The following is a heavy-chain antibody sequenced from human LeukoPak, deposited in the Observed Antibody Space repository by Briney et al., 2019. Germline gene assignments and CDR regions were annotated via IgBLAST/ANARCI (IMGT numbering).Heavy chain of an antibody. CDR3: ARSQSITMIVVVTQPAPYAFDI. CDR1: GGSISSGDYY. V-gene: IGHV4-30-4*01. Sequence: ASETLSLTCTVSGGSISSGDYYWSWIRQPPGKGLEWIGYIYYSGSTYYNPSLKSRVTISVDTSKNQFSLKLSSVTAADTAVYYCARSQSITMIVVVTQPAPYAFDIWGQGTMVTVSS. CDR2: IYYSGST. D-gene: IGHD3-22*01. J-gene: IGHJ3*02.